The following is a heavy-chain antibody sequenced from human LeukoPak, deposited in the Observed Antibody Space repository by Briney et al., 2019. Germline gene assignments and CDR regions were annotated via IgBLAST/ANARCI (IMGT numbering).Heavy chain of an antibody. CDR3: AREDFYYSSGY. J-gene: IGHJ4*02. CDR2: ISSSSSSTM. V-gene: IGHV3-48*01. D-gene: IGHD3-10*01. CDR1: GFTFSTYS. Sequence: GGSLRLSCAASGFTFSTYSMNWVRQTPGKGLEWVSYISSSSSSTMYYADSVKGRFTISRDNAKNSLSLQMYSLRAEDTAVYYCAREDFYYSSGYWGQGTLVTVSS.